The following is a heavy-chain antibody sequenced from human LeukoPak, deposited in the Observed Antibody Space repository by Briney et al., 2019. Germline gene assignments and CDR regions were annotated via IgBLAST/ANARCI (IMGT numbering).Heavy chain of an antibody. CDR3: AQLLWNRYYFDY. V-gene: IGHV3-23*01. CDR2: ISGNGGST. D-gene: IGHD2-21*01. J-gene: IGHJ4*02. CDR1: GFTFTNYA. Sequence: PGGSLRLSCAASGFTFTNYAMSWVRQTPGKGLECVSAISGNGGSTYYADSVKGRFTISRDNSRSTLYLQMNSLRAEDTAVYFCAQLLWNRYYFDYWGQGTLVTVSS.